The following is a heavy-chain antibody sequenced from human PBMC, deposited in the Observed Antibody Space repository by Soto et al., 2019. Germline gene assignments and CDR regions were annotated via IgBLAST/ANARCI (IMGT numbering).Heavy chain of an antibody. Sequence: SETLSLTCAVSGGSISSSNWWSWVRQPPGKGLEWIGEIYHSGSTNYNPSLKSRVTISVDKSKNQFSLKLSSVTAADTAVYYCATRRKNRSGGSCYGWFDPWGQGTLVTVSS. V-gene: IGHV4-4*02. CDR1: GGSISSSNW. CDR2: IYHSGST. CDR3: ATRRKNRSGGSCYGWFDP. D-gene: IGHD2-15*01. J-gene: IGHJ5*02.